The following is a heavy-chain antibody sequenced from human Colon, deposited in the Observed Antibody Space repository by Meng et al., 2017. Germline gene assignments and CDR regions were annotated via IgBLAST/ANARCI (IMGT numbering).Heavy chain of an antibody. V-gene: IGHV4-4*07. CDR3: AREGGSRQLNY. J-gene: IGHJ4*02. CDR1: GGFINSNF. CDR2: FSGTEST. Sequence: SETLSLTCPVSGGFINSNFWTWVRQPAGKGLEWIGRFSGTESTSYNPSLQSRVAISVDASKNQVSLTLTSVTAADTAVYYCAREGGSRQLNYWGQGTLVTVSS. D-gene: IGHD1-26*01.